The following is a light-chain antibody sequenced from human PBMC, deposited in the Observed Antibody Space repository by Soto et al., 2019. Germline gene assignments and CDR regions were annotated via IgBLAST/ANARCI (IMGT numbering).Light chain of an antibody. J-gene: IGKJ1*01. Sequence: IQRSHSPSTLAASVGDRVISTCRASQSISPWLAWYQQKPGKAPNLLIYKASSLKSGVPSRFSGSGSGTEFTLTISSLQPDDFATYYCQQYNSYSEAFGQGTKVDIK. CDR2: KAS. CDR3: QQYNSYSEA. CDR1: QSISPW. V-gene: IGKV1-5*03.